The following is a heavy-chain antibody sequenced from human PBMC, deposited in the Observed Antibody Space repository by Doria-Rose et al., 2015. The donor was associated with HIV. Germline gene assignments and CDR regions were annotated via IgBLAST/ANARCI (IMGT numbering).Heavy chain of an antibody. J-gene: IGHJ4*02. Sequence: QESGPVLVKPTETLTLTCTVFGVSLSSPGMGVSWIRQPPGKALEWLANIFSDDERSDKTSLKSRLTISRGTSKSQVVLTMTDMDPVDTATYYCARIKSSRWYHKYYFDFWGQGTLVIVSA. V-gene: IGHV2-26*01. CDR1: GVSLSSPGMG. CDR2: IFSDDER. CDR3: ARIKSSRWYHKYYFDF. D-gene: IGHD6-13*01.